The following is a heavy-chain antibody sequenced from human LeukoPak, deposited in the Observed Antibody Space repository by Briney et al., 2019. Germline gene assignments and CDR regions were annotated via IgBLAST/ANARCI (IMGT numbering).Heavy chain of an antibody. CDR2: ISAYNGNT. Sequence: GASVKVSCKASGYTFTSYGISWARQAPGQGLEWMGWISAYNGNTNYAQKLQGRVTMTTDTSTSTAYMELRSLRSDDTAVYYCARDRRRYFDWLGEFWFDPWGQGTLVTVSA. CDR1: GYTFTSYG. D-gene: IGHD3-9*01. CDR3: ARDRRRYFDWLGEFWFDP. V-gene: IGHV1-18*01. J-gene: IGHJ5*02.